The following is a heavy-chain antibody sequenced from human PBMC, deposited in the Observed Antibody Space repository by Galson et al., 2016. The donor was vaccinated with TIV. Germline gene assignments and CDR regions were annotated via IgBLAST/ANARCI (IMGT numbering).Heavy chain of an antibody. J-gene: IGHJ1*01. CDR3: IGGHTIRRGGKYFHY. D-gene: IGHD1-26*01. CDR2: MNPNSGNT. V-gene: IGHV1-8*01. CDR1: GYTSTSYD. Sequence: SVKVSCKGSGYTSTSYDINWVRQATGQGLEWMGWMNPNSGNTGDAQDFQGRVTMTRDTSISTAYMELSSVRSEDTAVYYLIGGHTIRRGGKYFHYWGQGTLGTVSS.